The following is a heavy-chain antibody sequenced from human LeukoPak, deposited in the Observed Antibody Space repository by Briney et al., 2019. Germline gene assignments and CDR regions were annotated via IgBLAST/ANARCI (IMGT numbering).Heavy chain of an antibody. CDR2: INAGNGNT. D-gene: IGHD6-13*01. CDR1: GYTFTSYA. V-gene: IGHV1-3*01. J-gene: IGHJ4*02. CDR3: ARDAIGIAAAGEVFLGY. Sequence: GASVKVSCKASGYTFTSYAMHWVRQAPGQRLEWMGWINAGNGNTKYSQKFQGRVTITRDTSASTVYMELSSLRSEDTAVYYCARDAIGIAAAGEVFLGYWGQGTLVTVSS.